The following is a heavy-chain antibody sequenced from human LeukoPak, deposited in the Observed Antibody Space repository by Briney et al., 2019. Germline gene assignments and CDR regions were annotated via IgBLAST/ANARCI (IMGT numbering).Heavy chain of an antibody. V-gene: IGHV4-38-2*02. CDR2: IYHSGST. J-gene: IGHJ4*02. D-gene: IGHD3-9*01. Sequence: PSGTLSLTCTVSGYSISSGYYWGWIRQPPGKGLEWIGSIYHSGSTYYNPSLKSRVTISVDTSKNQFSLKLSSVTAADTAVYYCARDSRHYHILTGYYTPRYFDYWGQGTLVTVSS. CDR1: GYSISSGYY. CDR3: ARDSRHYHILTGYYTPRYFDY.